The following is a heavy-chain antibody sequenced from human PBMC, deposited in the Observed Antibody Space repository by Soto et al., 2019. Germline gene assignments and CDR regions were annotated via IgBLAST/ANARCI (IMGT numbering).Heavy chain of an antibody. CDR2: IYPGDSDT. V-gene: IGHV5-51*01. CDR3: ARHFRPGYSSGWYNWLDP. CDR1: GYSFTSYW. Sequence: GESLKISCKGSGYSFTSYWIGWVRQMPGKGLEWMGIIYPGDSDTRYSPSFQGQVTISADKSISTAYLQWSSLKASDTAMYYCARHFRPGYSSGWYNWLDPWGPGTMLTDSS. D-gene: IGHD6-19*01. J-gene: IGHJ5*02.